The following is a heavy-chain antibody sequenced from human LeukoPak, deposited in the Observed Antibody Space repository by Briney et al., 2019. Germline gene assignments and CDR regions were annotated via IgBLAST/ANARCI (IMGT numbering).Heavy chain of an antibody. V-gene: IGHV4-59*01. CDR1: GGSISSYY. J-gene: IGHJ2*01. CDR2: LDNSGNT. D-gene: IGHD6-13*01. CDR3: ARHGGSSWYWYFDL. Sequence: SETLSLTCVVSGGSISSYYWSWIREPPGKGLEWIGSLDNSGNTNYNPSLKSRVTISVDTSKNQFSLKLSSVTAADTAVYYCARHGGSSWYWYFDLWGQGTLVTVSS.